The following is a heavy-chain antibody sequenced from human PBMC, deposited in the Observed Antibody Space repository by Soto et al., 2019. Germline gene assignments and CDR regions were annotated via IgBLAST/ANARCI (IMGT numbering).Heavy chain of an antibody. CDR3: ARDKTGTNYYNGLDV. CDR1: GGTFNTYA. CDR2: IIPIFNTP. D-gene: IGHD1-1*01. J-gene: IGHJ6*02. Sequence: QVQLVQSGAEVKKPGSSVKVSCKASGGTFNTYAISWVRQAPGQGLEWMGGIIPIFNTPNYAQRFQGRVTITADESTSTADMELSSLRSEDTALYYCARDKTGTNYYNGLDVWGQGTTVTVSS. V-gene: IGHV1-69*12.